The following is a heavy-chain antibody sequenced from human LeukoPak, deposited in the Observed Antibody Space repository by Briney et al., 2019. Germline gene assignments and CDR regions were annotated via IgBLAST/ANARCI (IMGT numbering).Heavy chain of an antibody. V-gene: IGHV1-2*02. CDR2: INPNSGGT. CDR1: GYTFTPYS. Sequence: ASVKVSCKASGYTFTPYSMHWVRQAPGQGLEWMGWINPNSGGTNYAQKFQGRVTMTRDTSIGTAYMELSRLRSDDTAVYYCARSTPTNYYYDSSGYTRGDYWGQGTLVTVSS. J-gene: IGHJ4*02. D-gene: IGHD3-22*01. CDR3: ARSTPTNYYYDSSGYTRGDY.